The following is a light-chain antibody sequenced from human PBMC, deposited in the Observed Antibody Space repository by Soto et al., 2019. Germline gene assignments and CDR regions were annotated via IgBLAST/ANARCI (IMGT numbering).Light chain of an antibody. CDR3: QTLGPGIVV. J-gene: IGLJ2*01. CDR1: SGHSSSA. V-gene: IGLV4-69*01. Sequence: QLVLTQSHSASASLGASVKLTCTLSSGHSSSAIAWHQQQPEKGPRYLMKLNSDGSHSKGDGIPDRFSGSSSGAERYLTISRLQSEDEDDYYRQTLGPGIVVLVGGTKLTVL. CDR2: LNSDGSH.